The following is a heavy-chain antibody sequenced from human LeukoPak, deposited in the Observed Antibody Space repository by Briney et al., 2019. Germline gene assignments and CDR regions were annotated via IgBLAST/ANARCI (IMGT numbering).Heavy chain of an antibody. Sequence: GGSLRLSCAASGFVFSNFKMSWVRQAPGKGLEWISDIPNTGNIGYYADSVKGRFTISRDNSKNTLYLQMNSLRAEDTAVYYCAREEGGYTYERFDYWGQGTLVTVSS. CDR3: AREEGGYTYERFDY. J-gene: IGHJ4*02. V-gene: IGHV3-48*03. CDR1: GFVFSNFK. CDR2: IPNTGNIG. D-gene: IGHD5-18*01.